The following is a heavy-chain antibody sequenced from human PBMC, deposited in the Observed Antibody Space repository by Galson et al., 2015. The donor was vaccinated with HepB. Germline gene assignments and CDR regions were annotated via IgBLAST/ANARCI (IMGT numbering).Heavy chain of an antibody. CDR1: GYTFTSYG. Sequence: SVKVSCKASGYTFTSYGISWVRQAPGQGLEWMGWISAYNGNTNYAQKLQDRVTMTTDTSTSTAYMELRSLRSDDTAVYYCARGGIVVVVAARPEAFDIWGQGTMVTVSS. J-gene: IGHJ3*02. V-gene: IGHV1-18*04. D-gene: IGHD2-15*01. CDR2: ISAYNGNT. CDR3: ARGGIVVVVAARPEAFDI.